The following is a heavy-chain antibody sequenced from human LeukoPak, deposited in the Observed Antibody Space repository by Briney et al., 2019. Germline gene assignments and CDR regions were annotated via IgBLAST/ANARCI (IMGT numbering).Heavy chain of an antibody. V-gene: IGHV4-38-2*02. CDR1: GYSISSGYY. CDR3: ARAEPRFGELHYFDY. J-gene: IGHJ4*02. D-gene: IGHD3-10*01. CDR2: IYHSGST. Sequence: SETLSLTCTVPGYSISSGYYWGWIRQPPGKGLEWIGSIYHSGSTYYNPSLKSRVTISVDTSKNQFSLKLSSVTAADTAVYYCARAEPRFGELHYFDYWGQGTLDTVSS.